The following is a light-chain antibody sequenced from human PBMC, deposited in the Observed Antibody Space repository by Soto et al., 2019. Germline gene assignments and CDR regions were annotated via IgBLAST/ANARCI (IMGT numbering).Light chain of an antibody. J-gene: IGKJ1*01. V-gene: IGKV1-5*01. Sequence: DIQMTQSPSTLSASVGDRVTITCRASQSISSWLAWYQQKPGKAPKLLIYDASSLESGVPSRFSGSGSGTEFTLTISSLQPDDFATYYCHAYTSYSWTFGQGTKVAIK. CDR3: HAYTSYSWT. CDR1: QSISSW. CDR2: DAS.